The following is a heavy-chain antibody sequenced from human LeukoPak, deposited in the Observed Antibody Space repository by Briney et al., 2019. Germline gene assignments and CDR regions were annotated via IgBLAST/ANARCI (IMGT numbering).Heavy chain of an antibody. Sequence: GASVKVSCKASGYTFTSYYMHWVRQAPGQGLEWMGIINPSGGSTSYAQKFQGRVTMTRDTSTSTVYMELSSLRSEDTAVYYCARDGGRTAAGYYFDYWGQGTLVTVSS. CDR2: INPSGGST. V-gene: IGHV1-46*01. CDR3: ARDGGRTAAGYYFDY. CDR1: GYTFTSYY. D-gene: IGHD6-13*01. J-gene: IGHJ4*02.